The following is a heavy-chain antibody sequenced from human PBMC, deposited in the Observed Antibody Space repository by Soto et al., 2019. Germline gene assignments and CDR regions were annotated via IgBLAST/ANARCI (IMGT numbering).Heavy chain of an antibody. CDR1: GGSITSYY. D-gene: IGHD3-10*01. J-gene: IGHJ4*02. CDR3: ARRLAGSYGQIDY. V-gene: IGHV4-59*08. CDR2: IYYSGST. Sequence: KPSETLSLNCTDSGGSITSYYWSWIRQTPGKGLEWIGYIYYSGSTNYNPSLKSRVTTSLDTSKNQFSLKLSSVTAADTAVYYCARRLAGSYGQIDYWGQGTPVTVSS.